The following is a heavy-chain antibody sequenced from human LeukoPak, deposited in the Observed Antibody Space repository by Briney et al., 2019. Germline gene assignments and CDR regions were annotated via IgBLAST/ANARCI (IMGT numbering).Heavy chain of an antibody. CDR1: GGSISSYY. CDR3: AREDGYKGLDY. CDR2: IYYSGST. V-gene: IGHV4-59*01. Sequence: SETLSLTCTASGGSISSYYWSWIRQPPGKGLEWIGYIYYSGSTNYNPSLKSRVTISVDTSKNQFSLKLSSVTAADTAVYYCAREDGYKGLDYWGQGTLVTVSS. J-gene: IGHJ4*02. D-gene: IGHD5-24*01.